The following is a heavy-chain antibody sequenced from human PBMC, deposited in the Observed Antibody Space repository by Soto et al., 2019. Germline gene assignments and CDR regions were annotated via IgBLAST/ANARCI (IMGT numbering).Heavy chain of an antibody. CDR3: AHRELGGTTWSY. CDR2: IYWDDDK. Sequence: QITLKESGPTLVKPTQTLTLTCTFSGFSLSTSGVGVGWIRQPPGKALEWLALIYWDDDKRYSPSLKSRLTITKDTSENQVVLTMTNMDPVDTATYYCAHRELGGTTWSYWGQGTLVTVSS. D-gene: IGHD1-1*01. CDR1: GFSLSTSGVG. V-gene: IGHV2-5*02. J-gene: IGHJ4*02.